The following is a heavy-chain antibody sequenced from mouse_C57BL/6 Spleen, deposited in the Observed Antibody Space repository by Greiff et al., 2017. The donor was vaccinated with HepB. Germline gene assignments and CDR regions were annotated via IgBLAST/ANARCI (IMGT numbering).Heavy chain of an antibody. Sequence: QVQLQQPGAELVKPGASVKLSCKASGYTFTSYWMHWVKQRPGRGLEWIGRIDPNSGGTKYNEKFKSKATLTVDKPSSTAYMQLSSLTSEDSAVYYCAREGGSTMVTTRVFAYWGQGTLVTVSA. D-gene: IGHD2-2*01. CDR1: GYTFTSYW. V-gene: IGHV1-72*01. CDR2: IDPNSGGT. J-gene: IGHJ3*01. CDR3: AREGGSTMVTTRVFAY.